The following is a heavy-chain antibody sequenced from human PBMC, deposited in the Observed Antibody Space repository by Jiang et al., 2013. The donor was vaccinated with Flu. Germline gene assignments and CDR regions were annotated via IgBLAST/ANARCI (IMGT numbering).Heavy chain of an antibody. CDR1: GGSISSYY. CDR2: IYYSGST. CDR3: ARDRTYYYDSSGYRLGGFDY. J-gene: IGHJ4*02. Sequence: TQTLTCTVSGGSISSYYWSWIRQPPGKGLEWIGYIYYSGSTNYNPSLKSRVTISVDTSKNQFSLKLSSVTAADTAVYYCARDRTYYYDSSGYRLGGFDYWGQGTLVTVSS. V-gene: IGHV4-59*01. D-gene: IGHD3-22*01.